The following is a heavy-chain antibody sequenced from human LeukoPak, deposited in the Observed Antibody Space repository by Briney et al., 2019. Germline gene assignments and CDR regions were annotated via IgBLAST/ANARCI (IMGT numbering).Heavy chain of an antibody. CDR1: GVTFSDYY. Sequence: KPGGSLRLSCAASGVTFSDYYMSCIRQAPGKGLEWVSYISSGGRTIYYADSVKGRFTMSRDNAKNSLYLQMNSLRAEDTAVYYCGRGLGAAAGPDVWGKGTTVTVSS. J-gene: IGHJ6*04. D-gene: IGHD6-13*01. V-gene: IGHV3-11*04. CDR3: GRGLGAAAGPDV. CDR2: ISSGGRTI.